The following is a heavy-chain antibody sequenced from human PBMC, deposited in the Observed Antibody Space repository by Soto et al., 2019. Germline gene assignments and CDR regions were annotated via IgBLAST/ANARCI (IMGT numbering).Heavy chain of an antibody. V-gene: IGHV3-21*01. Sequence: GGSLRLSCAASGFTFSAHSLNWVRQAPGKGLEWVSSISSTSDYIYYADSVKGRFTISRENAKNSLLLHMNSLRVEDTGVYFCVRDAVAATVSMGSWGQGTRVTVSS. D-gene: IGHD6-13*01. CDR3: VRDAVAATVSMGS. J-gene: IGHJ5*02. CDR1: GFTFSAHS. CDR2: ISSTSDYI.